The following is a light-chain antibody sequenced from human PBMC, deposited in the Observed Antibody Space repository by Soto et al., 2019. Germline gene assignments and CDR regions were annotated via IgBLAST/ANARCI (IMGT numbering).Light chain of an antibody. CDR3: SLSYSGIRV. CDR2: DTN. V-gene: IGLV7-46*01. J-gene: IGLJ3*02. CDR1: TGAVATGHY. Sequence: QAVVTQEPSLTVSPGGTVTLTCGSSTGAVATGHYPYWFQQMPGQAPRTLIYDTNNRHSWTPARFSGSLLGGKPALTLSGAQPEDEADYYCSLSYSGIRVFGRGTKVTVL.